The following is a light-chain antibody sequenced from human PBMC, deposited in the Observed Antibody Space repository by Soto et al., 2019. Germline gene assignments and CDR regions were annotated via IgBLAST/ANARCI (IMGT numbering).Light chain of an antibody. Sequence: DIQMTQSPSTLSASVGDRVTITCRASQSISSWLAWYQQKPGKAPKLLIYKASNLQSGVPSRFSGSGSGTEFTLTISSLQPDDFATYYCQQYKSYYTFGQGTKLEIK. CDR2: KAS. CDR3: QQYKSYYT. V-gene: IGKV1-5*03. CDR1: QSISSW. J-gene: IGKJ2*01.